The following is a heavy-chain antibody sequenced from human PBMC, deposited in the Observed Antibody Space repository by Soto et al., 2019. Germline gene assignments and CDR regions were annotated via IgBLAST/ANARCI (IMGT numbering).Heavy chain of an antibody. CDR2: IDGSGRNT. J-gene: IGHJ4*02. D-gene: IGHD2-8*02. V-gene: IGHV3-23*01. CDR3: AKDGGSVCSGGTCYFQAPDY. CDR1: GFTFSSYA. Sequence: GGSLRLSCAASGFTFSSYAMSWVRQAPGKGLEWVSGIDGSGRNTYYADSVKGRFTISRDNSKNTLSVQMDSLRVEDTALYYCAKDGGSVCSGGTCYFQAPDYWGQGTLVTVS.